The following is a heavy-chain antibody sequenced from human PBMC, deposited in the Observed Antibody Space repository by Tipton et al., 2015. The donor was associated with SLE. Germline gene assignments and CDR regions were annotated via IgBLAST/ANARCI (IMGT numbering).Heavy chain of an antibody. Sequence: TLSLTCTVSGDSVKSRYWIWIRQPAGRGLEWLVYRFHDGNINYNPSLKTRLTMSVDTSKNECSVRVRSVTAADTAVYYCAKSGYYGSGIFDTFDLWGQGTMVTVSS. J-gene: IGHJ3*01. CDR3: AKSGYYGSGIFDTFDL. V-gene: IGHV4-59*08. CDR2: RFHDGNI. CDR1: GDSVKSRY. D-gene: IGHD3-10*01.